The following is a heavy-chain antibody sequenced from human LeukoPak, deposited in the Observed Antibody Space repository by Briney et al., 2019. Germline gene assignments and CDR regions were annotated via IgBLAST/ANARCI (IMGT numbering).Heavy chain of an antibody. CDR1: GGSISSSSYY. J-gene: IGHJ4*02. CDR2: IYYSGST. D-gene: IGHD4-23*01. CDR3: ARPLHYGGPIDY. Sequence: PSETLSLTCTVSGGSISSSSYYWGWIRQPPGKGLEWIGSIYYSGSTYYNPSLKSRVTISVDTSKNQFSLKLSSVTAADTAVYYCARPLHYGGPIDYWGQGTLVTVSS. V-gene: IGHV4-39*01.